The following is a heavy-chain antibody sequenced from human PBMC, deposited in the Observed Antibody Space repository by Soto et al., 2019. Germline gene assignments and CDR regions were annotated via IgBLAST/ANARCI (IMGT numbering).Heavy chain of an antibody. CDR1: GDSISTYY. V-gene: IGHV4-59*13. CDR3: ARVAAVASTPYIWFDP. J-gene: IGHJ5*02. CDR2: IYYSGST. Sequence: QVQLQESGPGLVKPSETLSLTCTVSGDSISTYYWSWIRQPPGKGLEWIGYIYYSGSTTYNPSLNSRVSFSMDTPKTQFSLEMSFVTAADTAVYYCARVAAVASTPYIWFDPWGQGTLVSVSS. D-gene: IGHD2-15*01.